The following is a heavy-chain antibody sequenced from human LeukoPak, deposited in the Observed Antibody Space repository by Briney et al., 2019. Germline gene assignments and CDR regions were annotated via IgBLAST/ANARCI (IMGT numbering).Heavy chain of an antibody. CDR1: GGTFSSYA. CDR2: IIPIFGIA. CDR3: AREDCSSTSCYTGWFDP. V-gene: IGHV1-69*04. Sequence: ASVKVSCKASGGTFSSYAISWVRQAPGQGLEWMGRIIPIFGIANYAQKFQGRVTITADKSTSTAYMELSSLRSEDTAVYYCAREDCSSTSCYTGWFDPRGQGTLVTVSS. D-gene: IGHD2-2*02. J-gene: IGHJ5*02.